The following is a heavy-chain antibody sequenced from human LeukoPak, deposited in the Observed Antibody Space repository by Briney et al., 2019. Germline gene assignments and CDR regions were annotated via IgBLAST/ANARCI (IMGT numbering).Heavy chain of an antibody. CDR1: GGSISSSSYY. CDR2: IYYSGST. J-gene: IGHJ4*02. D-gene: IGHD2-2*01. V-gene: IGHV4-39*01. CDR3: APIVVVPAAMPVQFDY. Sequence: NPSETLSLTCTVSGGSISSSSYYWGWIRRPPGKGLEWIGSIYYSGSTYYNPSLKSRVTISVDTSKNQFSLKLSSVTAADTAVYYCAPIVVVPAAMPVQFDYWGQGTLVTVSS.